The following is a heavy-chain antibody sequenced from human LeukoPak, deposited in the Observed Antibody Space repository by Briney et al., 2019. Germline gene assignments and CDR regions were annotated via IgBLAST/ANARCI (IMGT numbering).Heavy chain of an antibody. Sequence: GGSLRLSCAASGFTSRSYWMHWVRQAPGKGLVWVSRTNSDGSITNYADSVKGRFTISRDNSKNTVYLQMNSLRAEDTAVYYCANHLGSGWSFGYWGQGTLVSVSS. D-gene: IGHD6-19*01. CDR1: GFTSRSYW. V-gene: IGHV3-74*01. J-gene: IGHJ4*02. CDR2: TNSDGSIT. CDR3: ANHLGSGWSFGY.